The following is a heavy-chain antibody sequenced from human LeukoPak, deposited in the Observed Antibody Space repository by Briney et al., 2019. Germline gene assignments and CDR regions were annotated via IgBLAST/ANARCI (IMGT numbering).Heavy chain of an antibody. Sequence: GGSLRLSCAASGFTFSSYGMHWVRQAPGKGLEWVAVIWYDGSNKYYADSVKARFTISRDNSKNTLYLQMNSLRAEDTAVYYCARDTGGYYMDVWGKGTTVTVSS. CDR3: ARDTGGYYMDV. D-gene: IGHD3-10*01. V-gene: IGHV3-33*01. J-gene: IGHJ6*03. CDR2: IWYDGSNK. CDR1: GFTFSSYG.